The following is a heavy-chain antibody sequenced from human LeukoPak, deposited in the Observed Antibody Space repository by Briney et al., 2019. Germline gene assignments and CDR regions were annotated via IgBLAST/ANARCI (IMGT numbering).Heavy chain of an antibody. J-gene: IGHJ3*02. CDR3: ATRRHYYDSSRPGSAFDI. Sequence: SETLSLTCTVSGGSISSYYWSWIRQPPGKGLEWIGYIYYSGSTNYNPSLKSRVTISVDTSKNQFSLKLSSVTAADTAVYYCATRRHYYDSSRPGSAFDIWGQGTMVTVSS. CDR1: GGSISSYY. V-gene: IGHV4-59*08. D-gene: IGHD3-22*01. CDR2: IYYSGST.